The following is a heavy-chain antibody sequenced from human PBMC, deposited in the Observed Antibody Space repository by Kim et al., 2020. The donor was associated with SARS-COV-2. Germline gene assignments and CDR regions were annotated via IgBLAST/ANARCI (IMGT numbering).Heavy chain of an antibody. Sequence: SETLSLTCTVSGGSISSGGYYWSWIRQHPGKGLEWIGYIYYSGSTYYNPSLKSRVTISVDTSKNQFSLKLSSVTAADTAVYYCARVSTYCSSTSCLYYFDCWGQGTLVTVSS. D-gene: IGHD2-2*01. CDR3: ARVSTYCSSTSCLYYFDC. CDR1: GGSISSGGYY. CDR2: IYYSGST. J-gene: IGHJ4*02. V-gene: IGHV4-31*03.